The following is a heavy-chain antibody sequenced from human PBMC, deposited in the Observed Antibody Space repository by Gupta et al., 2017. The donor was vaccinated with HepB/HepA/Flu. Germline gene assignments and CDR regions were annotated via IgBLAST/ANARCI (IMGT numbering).Heavy chain of an antibody. CDR3: ASGYCSSTSCYFLEGDRLGQIDY. Sequence: QLQLQESGPGLVKPSETLSLTCTVSGGSISSSSYYWGWIRQPPGKGLEWIGSIYYSGSTYYNPSLKSRVTISVDTSKNQFSLKLSSVTAADTAVYYCASGYCSSTSCYFLEGDRLGQIDYWGQGTLVTVSS. CDR1: GGSISSSSYY. J-gene: IGHJ4*02. V-gene: IGHV4-39*01. CDR2: IYYSGST. D-gene: IGHD2-2*01.